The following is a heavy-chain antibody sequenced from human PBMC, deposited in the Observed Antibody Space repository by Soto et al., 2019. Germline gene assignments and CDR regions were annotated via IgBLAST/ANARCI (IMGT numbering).Heavy chain of an antibody. J-gene: IGHJ6*02. CDR1: GFSFSTYE. Sequence: GSLRLSCAASGFSFSTYEMNWVRQAPGKGLEWVSGISGSGGSTYYADSVKGRFTFSRDNSKNTLYLQMNSLRAEDTAVYYCASRYYYYGMDVWGQGTTVTVSS. CDR3: ASRYYYYGMDV. CDR2: ISGSGGST. V-gene: IGHV3-23*01.